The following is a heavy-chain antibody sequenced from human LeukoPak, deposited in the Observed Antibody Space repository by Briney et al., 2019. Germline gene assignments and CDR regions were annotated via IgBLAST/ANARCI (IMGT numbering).Heavy chain of an antibody. CDR1: GGTFSSYA. CDR2: IIPIFGIA. D-gene: IGHD3-10*01. J-gene: IGHJ5*02. Sequence: GASVKVSSKASGGTFSSYAISWVRQAPGQGLEWMGRIIPIFGIANYAQKFQGRVTITADKSTSTAYMELSSLRSEDTAVYYCARDVLPRGFDPWGQGTLVTVSS. CDR3: ARDVLPRGFDP. V-gene: IGHV1-69*04.